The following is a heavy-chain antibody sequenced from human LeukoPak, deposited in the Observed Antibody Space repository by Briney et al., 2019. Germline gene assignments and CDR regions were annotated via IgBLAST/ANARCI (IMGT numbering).Heavy chain of an antibody. CDR2: MNEDRSGR. Sequence: PGGSLRLSCAASGFTFTSAWMSWLRQTPGKGLEWVAHMNEDRSGRFYVDSAKGRFTISRDDTQNSVYLQMNSLRVEDTAVYYCAAWFGESVTCGQGTLVTVSS. CDR3: AAWFGESVT. D-gene: IGHD3-10*01. J-gene: IGHJ5*02. V-gene: IGHV3-7*01. CDR1: GFTFTSAW.